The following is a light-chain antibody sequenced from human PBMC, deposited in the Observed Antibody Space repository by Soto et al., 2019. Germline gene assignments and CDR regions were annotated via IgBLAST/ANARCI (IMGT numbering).Light chain of an antibody. V-gene: IGKV3-11*01. J-gene: IGKJ5*01. CDR3: QHRSNWPPIT. CDR1: QTVSIY. Sequence: EIVLTQSPATLSLSPGERATLSCRASQTVSIYLAWYQHKPGQAPRLLIYDTSNRATGIPARFSARGSGTDFTLIISSLEPEDSAVYDCQHRSNWPPITFGQGTRLEIK. CDR2: DTS.